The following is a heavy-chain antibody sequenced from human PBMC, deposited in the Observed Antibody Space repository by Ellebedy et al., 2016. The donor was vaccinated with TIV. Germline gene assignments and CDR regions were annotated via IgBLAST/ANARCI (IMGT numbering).Heavy chain of an antibody. V-gene: IGHV3-33*01. Sequence: GGSLRLXXAASGFTFSSYGMHWVRQAPGKGLEWVAVIGYDGSNKYYADSVKGRFTISRDNSKNTLYLQMNSLRAEDTAVYYCARGSGGMIVNYFDYWGQGSLVTVSS. CDR2: IGYDGSNK. CDR3: ARGSGGMIVNYFDY. CDR1: GFTFSSYG. D-gene: IGHD3-22*01. J-gene: IGHJ4*02.